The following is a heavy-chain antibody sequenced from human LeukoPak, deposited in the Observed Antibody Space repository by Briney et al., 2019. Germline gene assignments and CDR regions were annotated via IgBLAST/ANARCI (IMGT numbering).Heavy chain of an antibody. Sequence: GGSLRLSCAASGFTFSSYSMTWVRQAPGKGLEWVSSIGTSTSYIYYADSLKGRFTISRDNAKNSLYLQMNDLRAEDTAVYYCARGSGQWLADYFDYWGQRALVTVSS. V-gene: IGHV3-21*01. J-gene: IGHJ4*02. D-gene: IGHD6-19*01. CDR2: IGTSTSYI. CDR1: GFTFSSYS. CDR3: ARGSGQWLADYFDY.